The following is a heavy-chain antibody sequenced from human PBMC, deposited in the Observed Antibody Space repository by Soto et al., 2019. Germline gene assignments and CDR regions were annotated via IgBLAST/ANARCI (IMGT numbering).Heavy chain of an antibody. CDR3: ASTYGGNSGTFDY. V-gene: IGHV1-69*06. CDR2: IIPIFGTA. J-gene: IGHJ4*02. Sequence: SVKVSCKASGGTFSSYAISWVRQAPGQGPEWMGGIIPIFGTANYAQKFQGRVTITADKSTSTAYMELSSLRSEDTAVYYCASTYGGNSGTFDYWGQGTLVTVSS. CDR1: GGTFSSYA. D-gene: IGHD4-17*01.